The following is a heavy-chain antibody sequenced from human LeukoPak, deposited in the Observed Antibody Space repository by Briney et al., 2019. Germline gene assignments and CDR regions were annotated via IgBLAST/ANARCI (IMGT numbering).Heavy chain of an antibody. CDR3: ARDTPKSDDFWSGYNYYYMDV. CDR2: IYTSGST. D-gene: IGHD3-3*01. J-gene: IGHJ6*03. CDR1: DGSITNYD. Sequence: PLETLSLTCTVSDGSITNYDWSWVRQPPGKGLEWIGRIYTSGSTNYNPSLKSRATMSVDTSKNQFSLKLSSVTAADTAVYYCARDTPKSDDFWSGYNYYYMDVWGKGTTVTVSS. V-gene: IGHV4-4*07.